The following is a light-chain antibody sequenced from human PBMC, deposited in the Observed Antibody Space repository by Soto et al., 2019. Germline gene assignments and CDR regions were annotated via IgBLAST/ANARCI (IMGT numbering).Light chain of an antibody. J-gene: IGLJ3*02. V-gene: IGLV1-44*01. CDR2: SND. CDR3: AAWDDSLNAWL. CDR1: SSNIGGNS. Sequence: QSVMTQPPSVSAAPGQKVTISCSGSSSNIGGNSVSWYQQLPGTAPKLLIFSNDQRPSGVPDRFSGSRSGTSASLAITGLQSEDEADYYCAAWDDSLNAWLFGGGTKLTVL.